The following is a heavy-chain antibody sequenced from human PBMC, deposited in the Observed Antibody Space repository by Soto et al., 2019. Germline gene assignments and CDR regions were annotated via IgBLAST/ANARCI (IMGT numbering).Heavy chain of an antibody. J-gene: IGHJ4*02. V-gene: IGHV3-15*07. Sequence: GGSLRLSCAASAFTFINAWMNWVRQAPGKGLEWVGRIKSKSDGGTTDYAAFVKGRFTISRDDSISTLYLHMNSLKTEGTGVYYCTTIVPWGWKYWGPGTLATV. CDR2: IKSKSDGGTT. CDR3: TTIVPWGWKY. D-gene: IGHD1-1*01. CDR1: AFTFINAW.